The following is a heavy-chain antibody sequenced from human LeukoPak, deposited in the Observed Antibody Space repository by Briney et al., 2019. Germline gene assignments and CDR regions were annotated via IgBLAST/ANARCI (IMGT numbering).Heavy chain of an antibody. CDR3: ARGDDSSGYYFLDY. V-gene: IGHV4-59*08. Sequence: SSETLSLTCTVSGGSISSYYWSWIRQPPGEGLEWIGYIYYSGSTNYNPSLKSRVTISVDTSKNQFSLKLSSVTAADTAVYYCARGDDSSGYYFLDYWGQGTLVTVSS. D-gene: IGHD3-22*01. J-gene: IGHJ4*02. CDR1: GGSISSYY. CDR2: IYYSGST.